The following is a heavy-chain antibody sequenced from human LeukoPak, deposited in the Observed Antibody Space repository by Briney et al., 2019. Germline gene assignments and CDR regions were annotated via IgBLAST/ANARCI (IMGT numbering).Heavy chain of an antibody. J-gene: IGHJ4*02. D-gene: IGHD1-14*01. CDR3: ARILGLTLDY. CDR1: GFTFSAYS. CDR2: IVTSGSTI. V-gene: IGHV3-48*02. Sequence: TGGSLRLSCAASGFTFSAYSMNWVRQAPGKGLEWVSYIVTSGSTIYYADSVEGRFTISRDNAKNSLYLQMNSLRDEDTAVYYCARILGLTLDYWGQGALVTVSS.